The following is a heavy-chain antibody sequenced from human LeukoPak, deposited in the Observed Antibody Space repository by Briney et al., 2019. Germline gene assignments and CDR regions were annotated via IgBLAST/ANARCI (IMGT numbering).Heavy chain of an antibody. CDR3: ARAGGYDSSGYYPEYFQH. V-gene: IGHV4-59*01. J-gene: IGHJ1*01. CDR1: GGSISSYY. Sequence: PSETLSLTCTVSGGSISSYYWSWIRQPPGKGLEWIGYIYYSGSTNYNPSLKSRVTISVDTSKNQFSLKLSSVTAADTAVYYCARAGGYDSSGYYPEYFQHWGQGTLVTVSS. D-gene: IGHD3-22*01. CDR2: IYYSGST.